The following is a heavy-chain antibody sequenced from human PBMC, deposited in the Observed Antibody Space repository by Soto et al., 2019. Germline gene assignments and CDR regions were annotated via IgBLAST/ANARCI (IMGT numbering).Heavy chain of an antibody. Sequence: GGSLRLSCAASGFTFSSYGMHWVRQAPGKGLEWVAVISYDGSNKYYADSVKGRFTISRDNSKNTLYLQMNSLRAEDTAVYYCAKDQIAAAVYYGMDVWGQGTTVTVSS. CDR3: AKDQIAAAVYYGMDV. CDR2: ISYDGSNK. CDR1: GFTFSSYG. D-gene: IGHD6-13*01. V-gene: IGHV3-30*18. J-gene: IGHJ6*02.